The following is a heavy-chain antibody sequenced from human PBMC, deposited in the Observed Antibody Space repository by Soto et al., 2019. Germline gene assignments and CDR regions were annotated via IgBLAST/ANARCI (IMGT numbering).Heavy chain of an antibody. Sequence: CIRLSCAASGFTFSSYWMSWVRQAPGKGLEWVANIKQDGSEKYYVDSVQGRFTISRDNAKNSLYLQVNSPSAEVTAVYYYARDRGYSYGEGQYYYGMNVWGKGTTV. CDR2: IKQDGSEK. J-gene: IGHJ6*04. D-gene: IGHD5-18*01. CDR3: ARDRGYSYGEGQYYYGMNV. CDR1: GFTFSSYW. V-gene: IGHV3-7*03.